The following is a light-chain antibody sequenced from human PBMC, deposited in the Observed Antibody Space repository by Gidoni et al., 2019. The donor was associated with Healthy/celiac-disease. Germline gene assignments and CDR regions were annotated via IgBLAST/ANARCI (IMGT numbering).Light chain of an antibody. CDR3: QQYNNWPRT. Sequence: EIVMTQSPATLSVSPGERATLSCRASQSVSSNLAWYQQKPGQAPRLLIDGASTRATGIPARFSGSGSGNVFTLTISSLQSEDFAVYYWQQYNNWPRTFGQGTKVEIK. CDR1: QSVSSN. V-gene: IGKV3-15*01. J-gene: IGKJ1*01. CDR2: GAS.